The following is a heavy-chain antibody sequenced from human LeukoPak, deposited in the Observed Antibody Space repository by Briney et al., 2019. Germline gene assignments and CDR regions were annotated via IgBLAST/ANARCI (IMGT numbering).Heavy chain of an antibody. CDR3: GRGQGYAKAAY. CDR1: GASISSGIYY. D-gene: IGHD2-2*01. Sequence: SSETLSLTCTVSGASISSGIYYWTWIRQHPEKGLEWIGHIHFSGTTFYNPSLQSRVSISADTSKNQFSLKLTSVTAADTAVYYCGRGQGYAKAAYWGQGTLVTVSS. CDR2: IHFSGTT. V-gene: IGHV4-31*03. J-gene: IGHJ4*02.